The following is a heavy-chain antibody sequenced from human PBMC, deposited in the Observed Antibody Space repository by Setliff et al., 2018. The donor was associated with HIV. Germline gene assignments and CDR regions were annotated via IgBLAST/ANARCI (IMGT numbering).Heavy chain of an antibody. CDR3: ARVFPHPYGNSWFDT. CDR1: GGSIGSHY. CDR2: IYNSG. V-gene: IGHV4-59*11. D-gene: IGHD3-16*01. J-gene: IGHJ5*02. Sequence: SLTCSVSGGSIGSHYWSWIRQPPGKGLEWIGYIYNSGNYNPSLKSRVIMAVDTSKNEFSLKLSSVTAADTAVYYCARVFPHPYGNSWFDTWGQGILVTVSS.